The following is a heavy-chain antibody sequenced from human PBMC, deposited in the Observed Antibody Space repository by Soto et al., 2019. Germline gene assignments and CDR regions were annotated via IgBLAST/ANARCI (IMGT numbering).Heavy chain of an antibody. CDR3: ARFIFGVVTLLRHYYYYGMDV. CDR2: IIPIFGTA. Sequence: QVQLVQSGAEVKKPGSSVKVSCKASGGTFSSYAISWVRQAPGQGLEWMGGIIPIFGTANYAQKFQGRVTITAEKSTSTAYMELSRLRSEDTAVYYWARFIFGVVTLLRHYYYYGMDVWGQGTTVTVSS. V-gene: IGHV1-69*06. J-gene: IGHJ6*02. CDR1: GGTFSSYA. D-gene: IGHD3-3*02.